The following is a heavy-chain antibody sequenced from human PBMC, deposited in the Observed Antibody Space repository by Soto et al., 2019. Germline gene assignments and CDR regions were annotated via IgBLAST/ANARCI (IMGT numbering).Heavy chain of an antibody. Sequence: KTGGSLRLSCAVSGLTFANAWMSWVRQAPGKGLEWIGRIKSKIDGAATDHAASVKGRFTISRDDSRDTLYLQMASLRTEDSGVYYCATGRLPKGFYAMDIWGQGTAVTVSS. V-gene: IGHV3-15*01. J-gene: IGHJ6*02. CDR1: GLTFANAW. CDR3: ATGRLPKGFYAMDI. CDR2: IKSKIDGAAT.